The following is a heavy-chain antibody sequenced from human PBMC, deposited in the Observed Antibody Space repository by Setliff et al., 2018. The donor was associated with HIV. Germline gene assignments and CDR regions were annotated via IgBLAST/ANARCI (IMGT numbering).Heavy chain of an antibody. CDR1: GFTFDDYA. D-gene: IGHD1-26*01. CDR3: AKASTKWAVGSVAGYFDY. V-gene: IGHV3-43D*03. CDR2: ISWDGTTT. J-gene: IGHJ4*02. Sequence: GGYLRLSCAAPGFTFDDYAMHWVRQVPGKGLEWVSFISWDGTTTFYADSVKGRFTISRDNSEHSLYLQMNSLRAEDSALYYCAKASTKWAVGSVAGYFDYWGQGALVTVSS.